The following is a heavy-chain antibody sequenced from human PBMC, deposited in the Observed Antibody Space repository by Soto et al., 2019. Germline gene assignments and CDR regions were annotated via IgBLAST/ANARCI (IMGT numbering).Heavy chain of an antibody. Sequence: QVQLVESGGGVVQPGRSLRLSCAASGFTFSSYAMHWVRQAPGQGLEWVAVISYDGSNKYYPDSVKGQFTISRDNSKNTLYLQRNSLRAEDTAVYYCARIRLPWATVTTCRYWGQGTLVTVSS. CDR1: GFTFSSYA. D-gene: IGHD4-17*01. V-gene: IGHV3-30-3*01. CDR3: ARIRLPWATVTTCRY. CDR2: ISYDGSNK. J-gene: IGHJ4*02.